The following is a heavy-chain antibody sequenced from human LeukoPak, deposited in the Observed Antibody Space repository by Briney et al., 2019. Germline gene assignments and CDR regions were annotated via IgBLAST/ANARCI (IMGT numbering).Heavy chain of an antibody. J-gene: IGHJ5*02. CDR1: GGFISGHY. CDR3: ARDGFPWSGRYWFDH. D-gene: IGHD3-3*01. CDR2: IYYTGST. V-gene: IGHV4-59*11. Sequence: PSETLSLTCTVSGGFISGHYWSWIRQPPGKGLEWIGYIYYTGSTNYNPSLKSRVTISIDTSKNLFSLNLTSVTAADTAVYFCARDGFPWSGRYWFDHWGQGTLVTVSS.